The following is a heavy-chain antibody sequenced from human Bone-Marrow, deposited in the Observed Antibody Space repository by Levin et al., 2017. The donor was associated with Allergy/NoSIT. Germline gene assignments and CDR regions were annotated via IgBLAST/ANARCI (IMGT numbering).Heavy chain of an antibody. CDR2: IVGSGDRT. CDR1: GFTFSSYA. CDR3: TKDDLFARGATYRYSGFDS. D-gene: IGHD3-16*02. Sequence: GESLKISCAASGFTFSSYALSWVRQAPGKGLEWVSGIVGSGDRTFYADSVKGRFTISRDNSKNTLYLQMNSLRAEDTAMYYCTKDDLFARGATYRYSGFDSWGQGTLVTVSS. J-gene: IGHJ4*02. V-gene: IGHV3-23*01.